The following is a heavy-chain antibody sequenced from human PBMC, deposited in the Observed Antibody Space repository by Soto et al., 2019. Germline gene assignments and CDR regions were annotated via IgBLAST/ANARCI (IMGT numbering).Heavy chain of an antibody. CDR1: GSSLSGHY. D-gene: IGHD2-2*01. CDR3: ARGFIVLVPAAMNY. V-gene: IGHV4-59*08. CDR2: IYYGGST. Sequence: PSETLSLTCTVSGSSLSGHYWSWMRQPPGKGLECIGYIYYGGSTNYNPSLKSRVTISVDTSKTQFSLELSSVTAADTAVYYCARGFIVLVPAAMNYWGQGTLVTVSS. J-gene: IGHJ4*02.